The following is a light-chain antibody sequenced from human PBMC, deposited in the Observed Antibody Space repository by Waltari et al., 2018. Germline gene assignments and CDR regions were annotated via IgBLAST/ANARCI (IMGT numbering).Light chain of an antibody. J-gene: IGLJ3*02. CDR1: SSNVGNNS. Sequence: QPVLTQSPSVSAAPGQKVIISCSGSSSNVGNNSVSWYQQLPGTAPKLLIYDDNKRPSGIPDRFSGSKSGTSATLGITGLQTGDEADYYCATWDTSLSAGDWVFGGGTKLTVL. CDR3: ATWDTSLSAGDWV. CDR2: DDN. V-gene: IGLV1-51*01.